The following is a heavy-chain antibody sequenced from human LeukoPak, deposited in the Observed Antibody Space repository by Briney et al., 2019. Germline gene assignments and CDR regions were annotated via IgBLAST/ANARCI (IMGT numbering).Heavy chain of an antibody. D-gene: IGHD6-13*01. J-gene: IGHJ4*02. CDR1: GYTFTSYY. CDR2: INPYGGNT. CDR3: ARGDGSSWAKEFDF. Sequence: ASVKVSCKASGYTFTSYYMHWVRQAPGQGLEWVGRINPYGGNTSYAQKFQGRVTMTRGTSTKTLYMELSSLTSEDMAVYYCARGDGSSWAKEFDFWGQGTLVTVSS. V-gene: IGHV1-46*01.